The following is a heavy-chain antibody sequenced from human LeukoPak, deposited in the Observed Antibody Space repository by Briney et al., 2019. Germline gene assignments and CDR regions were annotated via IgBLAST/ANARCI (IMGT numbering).Heavy chain of an antibody. CDR3: ARGDKFSGDY. V-gene: IGHV3-7*04. CDR2: TNQDGAEK. Sequence: GGSLRLSCAASGFTFSNYWMSWVRQAPGKGLEWVVNTNQDGAEKYYVDSVKGRFTISRDNAKNSLYLQMNSLRAEDTAVYHCARGDKFSGDYWGQGTLVTVSS. D-gene: IGHD2-15*01. J-gene: IGHJ4*02. CDR1: GFTFSNYW.